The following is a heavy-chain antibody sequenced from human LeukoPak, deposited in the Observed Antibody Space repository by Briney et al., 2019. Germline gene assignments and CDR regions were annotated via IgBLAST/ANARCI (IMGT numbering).Heavy chain of an antibody. J-gene: IGHJ4*02. CDR1: GFPFSSYW. D-gene: IGHD5-24*01. Sequence: GGSLRLSCVASGFPFSSYWMTWVRQAPGKGLEWVANIKQDGSKKSYVDSVKGRFTISRDNAKNSLYLQMNSLRAEDTAIYYCTRVGYIDDGIDYWGQGTLVTVSS. CDR3: TRVGYIDDGIDY. CDR2: IKQDGSKK. V-gene: IGHV3-7*04.